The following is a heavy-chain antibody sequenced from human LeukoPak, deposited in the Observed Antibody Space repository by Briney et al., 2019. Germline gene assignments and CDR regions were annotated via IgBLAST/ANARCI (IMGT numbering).Heavy chain of an antibody. CDR1: GFTLSSYS. CDR2: ISSSSSTI. D-gene: IGHD2-2*01. CDR3: ARAVVPAAIGLGYFDY. J-gene: IGHJ4*02. V-gene: IGHV3-48*04. Sequence: GGSLRLSCAASGFTLSSYSMNWVRQAPGKGLEWVSYISSSSSTIYYADSVKGRFAISRDNAKNSLYLQMNSLRAEDTAVYYCARAVVPAAIGLGYFDYWGQGTLVTVSS.